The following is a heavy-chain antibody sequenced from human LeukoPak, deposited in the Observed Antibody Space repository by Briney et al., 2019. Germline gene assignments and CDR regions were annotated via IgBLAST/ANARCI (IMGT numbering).Heavy chain of an antibody. D-gene: IGHD2-2*01. CDR1: GYTFTGYY. CDR2: IIPILGMA. CDR3: ARVYCSSTNCYVNWFDP. J-gene: IGHJ5*02. Sequence: SVKVSCKASGYTFTGYYMHWVRQAPGQGLEWMGRIIPILGMANYAQKFQGRVTITADKSTSTAYMELSSLRSEDTAVYYCARVYCSSTNCYVNWFDPWGQGTLVTVSS. V-gene: IGHV1-69*04.